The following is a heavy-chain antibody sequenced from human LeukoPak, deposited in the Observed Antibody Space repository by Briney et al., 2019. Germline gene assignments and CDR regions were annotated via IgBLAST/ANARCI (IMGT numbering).Heavy chain of an antibody. CDR2: IYTSGST. J-gene: IGHJ4*02. V-gene: IGHV4-4*07. Sequence: PSETLSLTCTVSGGSISSYYWSWIRQPAGKGLEWIGRIYTSGSTNYNPSLKSRVTMSVDTSKNQFSLKLSSVTAADTAVYYCARDGQWLLPASYFDYWGQGTLVTVSS. CDR1: GGSISSYY. CDR3: ARDGQWLLPASYFDY. D-gene: IGHD6-19*01.